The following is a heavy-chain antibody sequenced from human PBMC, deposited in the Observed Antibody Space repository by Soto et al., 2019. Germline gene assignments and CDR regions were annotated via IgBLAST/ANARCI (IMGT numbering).Heavy chain of an antibody. CDR2: ARNKANGYTT. Sequence: EVQLVESGGGLVQPGGSLRLSCAASGFIFSDHYMDWVRQAPGEGLAWVGRARNKANGYTTEYAASVKGRFTISRDDSKNSVYLQMNSLKTEDTAVYYCAKIYCTGTSCALHSYYMDVWGKGTTVTVSS. D-gene: IGHD2-2*01. V-gene: IGHV3-72*01. CDR3: AKIYCTGTSCALHSYYMDV. J-gene: IGHJ6*03. CDR1: GFIFSDHY.